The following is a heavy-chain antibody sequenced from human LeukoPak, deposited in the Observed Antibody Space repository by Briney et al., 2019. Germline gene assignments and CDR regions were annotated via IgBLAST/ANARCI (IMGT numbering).Heavy chain of an antibody. V-gene: IGHV4-4*07. J-gene: IGHJ3*02. CDR3: ARDRCNSTTCASRGAFDI. CDR2: IYTSGST. CDR1: GGSISSYY. Sequence: SETLSLTCTVSGGSISSYYWSWIRQPPGKGLEWIGRIYTSGSTNYNPSLTSRVTMTVDTSKNQFSLKMTSMTAADTAVYYCARDRCNSTTCASRGAFDIWGQGTMVTVSS. D-gene: IGHD2-2*01.